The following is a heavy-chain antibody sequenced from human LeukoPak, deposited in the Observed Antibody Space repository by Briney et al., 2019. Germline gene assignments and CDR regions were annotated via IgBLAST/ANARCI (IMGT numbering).Heavy chain of an antibody. Sequence: SQTLSLTRTVSGGSISSGSYYWSWIRQPAGKGLEWIGRIYTSGSTNYNPSLKSRVTISVDTSKNQFSLKLSSVTAADTAVYYCARVHYGSGSPTLDYWGQGTLVTVSS. CDR2: IYTSGST. CDR3: ARVHYGSGSPTLDY. J-gene: IGHJ4*02. D-gene: IGHD3-10*01. V-gene: IGHV4-61*02. CDR1: GGSISSGSYY.